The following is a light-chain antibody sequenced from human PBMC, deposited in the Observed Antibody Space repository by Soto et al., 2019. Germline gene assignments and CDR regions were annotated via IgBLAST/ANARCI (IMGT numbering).Light chain of an antibody. J-gene: IGKJ1*01. V-gene: IGKV3-20*01. CDR2: GAS. Sequence: IVLTQSPCTLSLSPGERATLSCRASQSVSSSYLAWYQQKPGQAPRLRIYGASSRATGIPDRFSGSGSGTDFTLTISRMEPEDFAVYYCQQYGSLGTFGQGTKVDIK. CDR3: QQYGSLGT. CDR1: QSVSSSY.